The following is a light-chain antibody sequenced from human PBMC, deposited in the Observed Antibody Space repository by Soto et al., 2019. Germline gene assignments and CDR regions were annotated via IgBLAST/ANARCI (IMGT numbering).Light chain of an antibody. CDR1: QGIGNS. J-gene: IGKJ4*01. CDR2: AAS. Sequence: DIQMTQSPSSLSASVGDRVTITCRASQGIGNSLAWYQQKPGKVPKLLIYAASTLQSGVPSRFSGSGSGTDFTLTISGLLPEDVATYYCQKYNSATLTFGGGTKVEIK. V-gene: IGKV1-27*01. CDR3: QKYNSATLT.